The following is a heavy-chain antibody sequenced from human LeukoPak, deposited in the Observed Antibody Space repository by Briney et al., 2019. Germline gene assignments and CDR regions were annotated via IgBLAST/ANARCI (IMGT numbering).Heavy chain of an antibody. V-gene: IGHV1-2*02. CDR3: ARGYYYDSTTLYFDY. D-gene: IGHD3-22*01. J-gene: IGHJ4*02. CDR1: GYTFTGYY. Sequence: ASVKVSCKASGYTFTGYYMHWVRQAPGQGLEWMGWINPNSGGTNYAQNFQGRVTMTRDTSISTAYMELSRLRSDDTAVYYCARGYYYDSTTLYFDYWGQGTLVTVSS. CDR2: INPNSGGT.